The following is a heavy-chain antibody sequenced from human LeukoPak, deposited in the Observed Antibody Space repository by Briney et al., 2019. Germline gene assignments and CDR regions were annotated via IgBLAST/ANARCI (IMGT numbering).Heavy chain of an antibody. CDR3: ARIQRGISGGFDY. CDR2: IYYSGST. V-gene: IGHV4-39*07. Sequence: SETLSLTCTVSGGSISSSSYYWGWIRQPPGKGLEWIGSIYYSGSTYYNPSLKSRVTISVDTSKNQFSLKLSSVTAADTAVYYCARIQRGISGGFDYWGQGTLVTVSS. D-gene: IGHD3-10*01. J-gene: IGHJ4*02. CDR1: GGSISSSSYY.